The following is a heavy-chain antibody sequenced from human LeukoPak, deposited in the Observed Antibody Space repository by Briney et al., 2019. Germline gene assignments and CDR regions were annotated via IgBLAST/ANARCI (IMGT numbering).Heavy chain of an antibody. Sequence: GSLRLSCAASGFTFSSYEMNWVRQAPGKGLEWVSSISSSSSYIYYADSVKGRFTISRDNAKNSLYLQMNSLRAEDTAVYYCARGVIAAAGSIFDPWGQGTLVTVSS. CDR3: ARGVIAAAGSIFDP. D-gene: IGHD6-13*01. J-gene: IGHJ5*02. V-gene: IGHV3-21*01. CDR1: GFTFSSYE. CDR2: ISSSSSYI.